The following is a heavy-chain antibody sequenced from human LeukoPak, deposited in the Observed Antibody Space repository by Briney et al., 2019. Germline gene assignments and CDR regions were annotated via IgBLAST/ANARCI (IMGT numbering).Heavy chain of an antibody. Sequence: PGRSLRLSCAASGFTFDDYAMHWVRQAPGKGLEWVSGISWNSGSIGYADSVKGRFTISRDNAKNSLYLQMNSLRAEDTALYYCAKPKRYCSGGSCYSLDAFDIWGQGTMVTVSS. CDR2: ISWNSGSI. CDR3: AKPKRYCSGGSCYSLDAFDI. D-gene: IGHD2-15*01. CDR1: GFTFDDYA. V-gene: IGHV3-9*01. J-gene: IGHJ3*02.